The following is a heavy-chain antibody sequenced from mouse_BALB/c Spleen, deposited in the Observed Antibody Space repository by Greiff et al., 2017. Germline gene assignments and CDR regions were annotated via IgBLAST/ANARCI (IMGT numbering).Heavy chain of an antibody. V-gene: IGHV1-77*01. J-gene: IGHJ4*01. CDR3: ARLAMDY. CDR1: GYTFTDYY. Sequence: VQLQQSGAELARPGASVKLSCKASGYTFTDYYINWVKQRTGQGLEWIGEIYPGSGNTYYNEKFKGKATLTADKSSSTAYMQLSSLTSEDSAVYFCARLAMDYWGQGTSVTVSS. CDR2: IYPGSGNT.